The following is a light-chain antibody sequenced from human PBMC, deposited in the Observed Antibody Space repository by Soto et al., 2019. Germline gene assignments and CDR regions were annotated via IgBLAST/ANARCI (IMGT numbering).Light chain of an antibody. J-gene: IGKJ3*01. CDR2: GAS. CDR1: QSFSSSY. V-gene: IGKV3-20*01. CDR3: QHYGSALFT. Sequence: EIVLTQSPGTLSLSPGERATLSCRASQSFSSSYLAWYQQKPGQAPRLRIYGASSKATGIPDRFSGSGSGTDFTLTISSLEPKDFAVYYCQHYGSALFTFGPGTKVDVK.